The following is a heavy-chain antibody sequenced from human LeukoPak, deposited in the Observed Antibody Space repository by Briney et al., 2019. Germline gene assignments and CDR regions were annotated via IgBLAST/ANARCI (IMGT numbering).Heavy chain of an antibody. J-gene: IGHJ6*02. CDR1: GFTFSSYA. CDR2: ISYDGSNK. Sequence: PGGSLRLSCAASGFTFSSYAMHWVRQAPGKGLEWVAVISYDGSNKYYADSVKGRFTISRDNSKNTLCLQMNSLRAEDTAVYYCARADIIDWFGELLGDYYYGMDVWGQGTTVTVSS. D-gene: IGHD3-10*01. V-gene: IGHV3-30*04. CDR3: ARADIIDWFGELLGDYYYGMDV.